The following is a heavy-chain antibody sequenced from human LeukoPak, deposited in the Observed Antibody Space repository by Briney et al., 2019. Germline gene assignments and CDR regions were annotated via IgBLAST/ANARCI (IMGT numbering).Heavy chain of an antibody. CDR3: ASGIAVAGLYY. Sequence: SETLSLTCTVSGDSISSYYWSWIRQPAGKGREWIGRIYTSGSTNYNPSLKSRVTMSVDTSKNQFSLKLSSVTAVDTAVYYCASGIAVAGLYYWGQGTLVTVSS. V-gene: IGHV4-4*07. J-gene: IGHJ4*02. D-gene: IGHD6-19*01. CDR2: IYTSGST. CDR1: GDSISSYY.